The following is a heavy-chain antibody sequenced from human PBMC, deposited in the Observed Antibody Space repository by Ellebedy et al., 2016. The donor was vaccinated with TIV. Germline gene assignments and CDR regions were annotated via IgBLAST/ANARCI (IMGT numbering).Heavy chain of an antibody. CDR3: AREGGVYYFDY. D-gene: IGHD1-26*01. CDR1: GYTFTSDF. Sequence: AASVKVSCKASGYTFTSDFIHWVRQAPGQGLEWMGIINPSGGGTGYAQKFQGRVTMTRDTSASTVYMELSSLRSEDTAVYYCAREGGVYYFDYWGQGTLVTVSS. J-gene: IGHJ4*02. CDR2: INPSGGGT. V-gene: IGHV1-46*01.